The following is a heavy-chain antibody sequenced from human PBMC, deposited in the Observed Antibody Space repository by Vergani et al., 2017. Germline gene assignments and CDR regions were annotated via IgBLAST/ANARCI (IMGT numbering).Heavy chain of an antibody. D-gene: IGHD5-12*01. CDR3: AKEGTVDTAMVAGYSGYDSPYYYMDV. CDR2: ISSSSSYI. CDR1: GFTFSSYS. J-gene: IGHJ6*03. V-gene: IGHV3-21*01. Sequence: EVQLVESGGGLVKPGGSLRLSCAASGFTFSSYSMNWVRQAPGKGLEWVSSISSSSSYIYYADSVKGRFTISRDNAKNSLYLQMNSLRAEDTAVYYCAKEGTVDTAMVAGYSGYDSPYYYMDVWGKGP.